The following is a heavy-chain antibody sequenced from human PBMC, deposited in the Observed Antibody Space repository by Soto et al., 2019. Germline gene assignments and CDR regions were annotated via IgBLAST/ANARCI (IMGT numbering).Heavy chain of an antibody. Sequence: SVKVSCKASGGTFGSYGISWVRQAPGQGLEWMGGIVPIFTTAKFAQKFQGRVTITADESTSTVYMELNSLRSEDTAVYYCAREGFSGRYFPYWGQGTLVTVSS. D-gene: IGHD1-26*01. V-gene: IGHV1-69*13. CDR1: GGTFGSYG. CDR3: AREGFSGRYFPY. CDR2: IVPIFTTA. J-gene: IGHJ4*02.